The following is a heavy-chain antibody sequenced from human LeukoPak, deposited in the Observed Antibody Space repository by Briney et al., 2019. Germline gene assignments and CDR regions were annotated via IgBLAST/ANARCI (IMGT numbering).Heavy chain of an antibody. CDR2: IYYSGST. CDR1: GGSISSSSYY. CDR3: ARHHYGTFDY. J-gene: IGHJ4*02. Sequence: SETLSLTCTVSGGSISSSSYYWGWIRQPPGKGLEWIGSIYYSGSTYYNPSLKSRVTISVDTSKNQFSLKLSSVTAADTAMYYCARHHYGTFDYWGQGTLVTVSS. D-gene: IGHD4-17*01. V-gene: IGHV4-39*01.